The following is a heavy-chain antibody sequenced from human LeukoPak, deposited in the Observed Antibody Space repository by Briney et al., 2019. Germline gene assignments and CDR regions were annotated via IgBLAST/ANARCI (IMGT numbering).Heavy chain of an antibody. V-gene: IGHV4-59*05. J-gene: IGHJ4*02. D-gene: IGHD3-10*01. CDR1: GGSITTYF. CDR2: FHYSGRT. Sequence: SETLSLTCTVSGGSITTYFWSWIRQTPGKGLEWVGTFHYSGRTYYNPSLNSRVSVSVDTSQNHFSLHLNSVTAADTAVYYCATLRRYGSGTNYPPGYFDYWGQGTLVSVSS. CDR3: ATLRRYGSGTNYPPGYFDY.